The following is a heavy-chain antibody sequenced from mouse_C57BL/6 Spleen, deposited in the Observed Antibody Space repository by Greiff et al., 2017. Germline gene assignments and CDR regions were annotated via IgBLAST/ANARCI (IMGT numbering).Heavy chain of an antibody. Sequence: QVQLQQSGAELVRPGSSVKLSCKASGYTFTSYWMDWVKQRPGQGLEWIGNIYPSDSETHYNQKFKDKATLTVDKSSSTAYMQLSSLTSEDSAVYYCAREDYGSSYRYFDVWGTGTTVTVSS. V-gene: IGHV1-61*01. CDR1: GYTFTSYW. CDR3: AREDYGSSYRYFDV. J-gene: IGHJ1*03. D-gene: IGHD1-1*01. CDR2: IYPSDSET.